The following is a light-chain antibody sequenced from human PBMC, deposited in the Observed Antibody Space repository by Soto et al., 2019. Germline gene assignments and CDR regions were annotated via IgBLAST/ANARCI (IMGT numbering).Light chain of an antibody. CDR3: QQYATSPLT. CDR1: QSVASDF. Sequence: EIVLTQSPGTLSLSPGERATLSCRASQSVASDFLAWYQQKSGQAPRLLIHGASRRATGIPDRFSGSGSGTDFTLTINRLEPEDFALYHCQQYATSPLTFGGGAKVEIK. V-gene: IGKV3-20*01. CDR2: GAS. J-gene: IGKJ4*01.